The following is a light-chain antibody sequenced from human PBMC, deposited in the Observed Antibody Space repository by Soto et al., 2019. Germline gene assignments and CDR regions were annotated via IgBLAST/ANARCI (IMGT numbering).Light chain of an antibody. Sequence: QSALTPPASVSGSPGQSITIACTATSSDVGAYMYVSWYQQHPGTAPTLIIYEFTHRPSGVSNRFSGSKSGDTASLTISGLPAADGADYYCGSFTGRDTPYVVGTGTKLTVL. V-gene: IGLV2-14*01. CDR3: GSFTGRDTPYV. CDR1: SSDVGAYMY. CDR2: EFT. J-gene: IGLJ1*01.